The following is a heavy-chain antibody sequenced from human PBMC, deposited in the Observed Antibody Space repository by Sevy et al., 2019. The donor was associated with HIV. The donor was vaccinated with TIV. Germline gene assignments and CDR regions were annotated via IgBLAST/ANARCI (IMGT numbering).Heavy chain of an antibody. D-gene: IGHD3-3*01. V-gene: IGHV4-39*01. J-gene: IGHJ4*01. CDR3: ARVVDFWSGYLDY. CDR2: IYYSGNT. Sequence: TLSLTCTVSGDSISSSTYHWGWIRQSPGKGLEWIGNIYYSGNTNYNPSLTNRATISVDTSKNQFSLNLTSVTAADTAVYYCARVVDFWSGYLDYWGQGTLVTVSS. CDR1: GDSISSSTYH.